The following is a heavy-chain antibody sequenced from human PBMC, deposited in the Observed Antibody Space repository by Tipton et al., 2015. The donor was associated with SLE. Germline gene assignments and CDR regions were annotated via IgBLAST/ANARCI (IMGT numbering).Heavy chain of an antibody. CDR1: GGTFKNHA. CDR3: ARDRIGGGLPWYFDL. D-gene: IGHD3-16*01. CDR2: IIPSFQSA. V-gene: IGHV1-69*01. J-gene: IGHJ2*01. Sequence: QLVQSGPEVKKPGSSVKVSCKASGGTFKNHAVTWVRQAPGQGLEWMGGIIPSFQSANYAQKFQGRVTITADESTSTAFMELRSLKSEDTAIYYCARDRIGGGLPWYFDLWGRGPLITVSS.